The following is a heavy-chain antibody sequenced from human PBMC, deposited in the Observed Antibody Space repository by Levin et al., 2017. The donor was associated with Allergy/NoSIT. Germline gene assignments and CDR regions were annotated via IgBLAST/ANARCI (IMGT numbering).Heavy chain of an antibody. CDR3: ARLPIGTMIVGIDS. V-gene: IGHV4-39*01. CDR1: GGSISRSSYD. D-gene: IGHD3-22*01. J-gene: IGHJ4*02. CDR2: IYYSGTT. Sequence: PSETLSLTCTVSGGSISRSSYDWGWIRQPPGQGLEWIGSIYYSGTTNHNPSLKSRVTISVDTSKNQFSLKLSSVTAADTAVYYCARLPIGTMIVGIDSWGQGTLVTVSS.